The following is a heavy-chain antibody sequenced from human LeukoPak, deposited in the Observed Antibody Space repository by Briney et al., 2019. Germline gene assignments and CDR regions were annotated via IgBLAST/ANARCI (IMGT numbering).Heavy chain of an antibody. Sequence: PSETLSLTCSASGGSMSSYYWTWIRQPAGKGLEWIGRIHGSGISNYSPSLKSRVTMSLDTSKNEFSLKVASVTAADTAVYYCSRGHNWNDWFDAWGQGTLVTVSS. CDR3: SRGHNWNDWFDA. CDR1: GGSMSSYY. V-gene: IGHV4-4*07. J-gene: IGHJ5*02. CDR2: IHGSGIS. D-gene: IGHD1-20*01.